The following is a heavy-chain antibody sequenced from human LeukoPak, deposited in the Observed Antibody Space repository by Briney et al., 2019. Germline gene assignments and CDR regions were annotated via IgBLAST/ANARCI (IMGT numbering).Heavy chain of an antibody. J-gene: IGHJ4*02. CDR2: LNQDGCDE. CDR1: GFTFSRYW. D-gene: IGHD6-19*01. Sequence: PGGTLRLSCAVSGFTFSRYWMSWVRQPPGKGLEWVTNLNQDGCDEYVDSVKGRFTISRDNANNSLFLQMNRLRADDTADYYSARYRLVWRPAPVFDYWGPGTQVTVSS. CDR3: ARYRLVWRPAPVFDY. V-gene: IGHV3-7*01.